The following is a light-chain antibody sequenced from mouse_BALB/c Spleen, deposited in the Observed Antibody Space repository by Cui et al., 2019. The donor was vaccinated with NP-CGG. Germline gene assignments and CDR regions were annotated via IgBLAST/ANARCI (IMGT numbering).Light chain of an antibody. Sequence: QAGVTQESALTTSPGETVTLTCRSSTGAVTTSNYANWVQEKPDHLFTGLIGGTKNRAPGVPARFSGSLIGDKAALTITGEQTEDEAIYFCALWYSNHWVFGGGTKLTVL. CDR3: ALWYSNHWV. V-gene: IGLV1*01. CDR2: GTK. J-gene: IGLJ1*01. CDR1: TGAVTTSNY.